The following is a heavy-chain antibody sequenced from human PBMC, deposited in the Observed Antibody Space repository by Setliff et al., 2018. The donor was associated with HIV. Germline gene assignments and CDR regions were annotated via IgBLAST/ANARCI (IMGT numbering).Heavy chain of an antibody. J-gene: IGHJ5*02. V-gene: IGHV1-69*13. CDR3: ATGKLSGSGSPVYNWFDP. CDR1: GGTFSSYA. Sequence: GASVKVSCKASGGTFSSYAISWVRQAPGQGLEWMGGIIPIFGTANYAQKLQGRVTITADESTSTAYMELSSLRSEDTAVYYCATGKLSGSGSPVYNWFDPWGQGTLVTVSS. D-gene: IGHD3-10*01. CDR2: IIPIFGTA.